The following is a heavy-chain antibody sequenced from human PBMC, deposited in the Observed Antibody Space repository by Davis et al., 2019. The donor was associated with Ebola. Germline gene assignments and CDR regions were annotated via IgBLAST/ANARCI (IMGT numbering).Heavy chain of an antibody. J-gene: IGHJ6*02. CDR1: GYTFTSHG. Sequence: ASVKVSCKASGYTFTSHGISWVRQAPGQGLEWMGWISAYNGNTNYAQKLQGRVTMTTDTSTSTAYMELRSLRSDDTAVYYCTITGTRYYYYGMDVWGQGTTVTVSS. CDR3: TITGTRYYYYGMDV. V-gene: IGHV1-18*01. CDR2: ISAYNGNT. D-gene: IGHD1-20*01.